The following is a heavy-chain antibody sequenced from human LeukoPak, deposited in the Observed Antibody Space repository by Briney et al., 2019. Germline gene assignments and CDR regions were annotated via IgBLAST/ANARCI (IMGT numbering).Heavy chain of an antibody. J-gene: IGHJ4*02. CDR1: GGSFSGYY. CDR2: INHSGST. CDR3: ARHGYDFWSGYPISP. D-gene: IGHD3-3*01. V-gene: IGHV4-34*01. Sequence: PSETLSLTCAVYGGSFSGYYWSWIRQPPGKGLEWIGEINHSGSTNYNPSLKSRVTISVDTSKNQFSLKLSSVTAADTAVYYCARHGYDFWSGYPISPWGQGTLVTVSS.